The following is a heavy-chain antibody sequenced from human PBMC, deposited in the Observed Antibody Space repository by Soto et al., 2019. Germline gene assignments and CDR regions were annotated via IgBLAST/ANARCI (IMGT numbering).Heavy chain of an antibody. CDR2: INGYNGNT. Sequence: QVQLEQSGAEVKKPGDSMKVSCKASGYTFTTYGISWVRQAPGQGLEWMGWINGYNGNTDYPQKHQGRVTMTTNTSTSTAYMELRSLSSDDTAVYYCAREGSAPYYYYGRDVWGQGTTVTVSS. D-gene: IGHD6-19*01. V-gene: IGHV1-18*01. CDR1: GYTFTTYG. CDR3: AREGSAPYYYYGRDV. J-gene: IGHJ6*02.